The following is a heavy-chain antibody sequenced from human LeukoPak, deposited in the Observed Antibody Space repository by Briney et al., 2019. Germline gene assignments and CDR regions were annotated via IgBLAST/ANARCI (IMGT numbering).Heavy chain of an antibody. D-gene: IGHD2-2*01. J-gene: IGHJ6*03. CDR1: GGSISSYY. CDR3: ARDIIVVSSTYYYYYMDV. CDR2: IYYSGST. Sequence: SETLSLTCTVPGGSISSYYWSWIRQPPGKGLEWIGYIYYSGSTNYNPSLKSRVTISVDTSKNQFSLKLSSVTAADTAVYYCARDIIVVSSTYYYYYMDVWGKGTTVTVSS. V-gene: IGHV4-59*01.